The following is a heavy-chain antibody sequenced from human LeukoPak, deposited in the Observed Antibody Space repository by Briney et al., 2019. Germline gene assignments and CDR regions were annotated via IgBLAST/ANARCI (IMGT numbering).Heavy chain of an antibody. CDR3: ARGQVGSYVFYYYYGMDV. J-gene: IGHJ6*02. CDR1: SGSISSSSYY. D-gene: IGHD5-18*01. V-gene: IGHV4-39*07. Sequence: SETLSLTCTVSSGSISSSSYYWGWIRQSPGRGLEWIGSIYYRGSTFYNPSLKSRVTISVDTSKNQFSLRLSSVTDADTAVYYCARGQVGSYVFYYYYGMDVWGRGTTVTVSS. CDR2: IYYRGST.